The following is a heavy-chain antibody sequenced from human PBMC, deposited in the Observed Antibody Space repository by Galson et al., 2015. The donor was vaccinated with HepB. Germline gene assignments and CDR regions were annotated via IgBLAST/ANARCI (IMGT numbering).Heavy chain of an antibody. J-gene: IGHJ4*02. CDR2: IYYSGST. V-gene: IGHV4-59*01. CDR1: GGSISSYY. Sequence: ETLSLTCTVSGGSISSYYWSWIRQPPGKGLEWIGYIYYSGSTNYNPSLKSRVTISVDTSKNQFSLKLSSVTAADTAVYYCARGARYCSSTSCYTVDYWGQGTLVTVSS. D-gene: IGHD2-2*02. CDR3: ARGARYCSSTSCYTVDY.